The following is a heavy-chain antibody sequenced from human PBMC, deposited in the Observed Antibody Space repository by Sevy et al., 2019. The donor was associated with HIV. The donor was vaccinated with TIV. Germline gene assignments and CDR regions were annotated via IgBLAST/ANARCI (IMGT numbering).Heavy chain of an antibody. V-gene: IGHV3-15*07. Sequence: GGSLRLSCEASGFTFSDAWMNWVRQAPGKGLEWVGRIKTKASGETTDYAAPVKGRFTISRVDSKNKPFLQMNGVIIEDTAVYFCTTDGLERGYYCFDYWGQGTLVTVSS. CDR2: IKTKASGETT. D-gene: IGHD1-1*01. CDR1: GFTFSDAW. CDR3: TTDGLERGYYCFDY. J-gene: IGHJ4*02.